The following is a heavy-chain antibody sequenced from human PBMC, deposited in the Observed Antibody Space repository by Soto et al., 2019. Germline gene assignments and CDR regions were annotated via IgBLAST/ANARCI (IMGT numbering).Heavy chain of an antibody. CDR3: ARDPSPYDFWSGSKRPYGLDV. Sequence: GGSLRLSCAASGFTFSSYIINWVRQAPGRGLEWVSSISTSSSYKYYADSVKDRFTIPRDNAKNSMYLQMNSRRAEDTAVYYCARDPSPYDFWSGSKRPYGLDVWGQGTTVTVSS. J-gene: IGHJ6*02. CDR2: ISTSSSYK. V-gene: IGHV3-21*01. D-gene: IGHD3-3*01. CDR1: GFTFSSYI.